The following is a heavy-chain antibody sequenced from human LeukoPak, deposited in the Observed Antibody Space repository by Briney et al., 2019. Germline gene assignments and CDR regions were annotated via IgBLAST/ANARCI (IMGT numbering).Heavy chain of an antibody. J-gene: IGHJ4*02. D-gene: IGHD6-13*01. CDR1: GFTFSSYA. Sequence: PGGSLRLSCAASGFTFSSYAMHWVRQAPGKGLEWVAVISYDGSNKYYADSVKGRFTISRDNSKNTLYLQMNSLRAEDTAVYYRARDTIPGYSSSWTHYWGQGTLVTVSS. CDR2: ISYDGSNK. V-gene: IGHV3-30-3*01. CDR3: ARDTIPGYSSSWTHY.